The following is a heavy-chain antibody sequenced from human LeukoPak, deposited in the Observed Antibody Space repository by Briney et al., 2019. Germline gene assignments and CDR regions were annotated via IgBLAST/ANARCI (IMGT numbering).Heavy chain of an antibody. CDR2: IYYSGST. V-gene: IGHV4-39*01. CDR3: ASRGYCSSTSCYLPYGMDV. J-gene: IGHJ6*02. CDR1: GGSISSSSYY. D-gene: IGHD2-2*01. Sequence: PSETLSLTCTVSGGSISSSSYYWGWIRQPPGKGLEWIGSIYYSGSTYYNPSLKSRVTISVDTSKNQFSLKLSSVTAADTAVYYCASRGYCSSTSCYLPYGMDVWAKGPRSPSP.